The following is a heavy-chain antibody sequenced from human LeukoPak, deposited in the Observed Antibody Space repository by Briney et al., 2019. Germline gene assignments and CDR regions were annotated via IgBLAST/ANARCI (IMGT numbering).Heavy chain of an antibody. V-gene: IGHV1-3*01. CDR1: EHTFTSYA. Sequence: GASVKVSCKASEHTFTSYAMHWVRQAPGQRLEWMGWINAGNGNTKYSQKFQGRVTITRDTSASTAYMELSSLRSEDTAVYYCARDDNYYYYGMDVWGQGTTVTVSS. CDR2: INAGNGNT. CDR3: ARDDNYYYYGMDV. J-gene: IGHJ6*02. D-gene: IGHD3-22*01.